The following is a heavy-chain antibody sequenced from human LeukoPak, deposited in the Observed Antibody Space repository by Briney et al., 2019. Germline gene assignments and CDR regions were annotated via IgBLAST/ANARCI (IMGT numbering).Heavy chain of an antibody. Sequence: GGSLRLSCAASGFTFSSYGMHWVRQAPGKGLEWVAVIWYDGSKKYYADSVKGRFTISRDNSKNTLYLQMNSLRAEDTAVYYCARVGSWYYFDYWGQGILVTVSS. J-gene: IGHJ4*02. V-gene: IGHV3-33*01. CDR3: ARVGSWYYFDY. CDR1: GFTFSSYG. D-gene: IGHD6-19*01. CDR2: IWYDGSKK.